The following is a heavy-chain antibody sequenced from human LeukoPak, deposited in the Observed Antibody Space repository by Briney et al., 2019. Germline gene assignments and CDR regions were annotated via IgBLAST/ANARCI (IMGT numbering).Heavy chain of an antibody. Sequence: AGGSLRLSCAASGFTFSNYWMSWVRQAPGKGLEWVANIKQDGSEMYYVDSVKGRFTISRGSARNTVYLQMNSLRAEDTAVYYCVSRWELLHWGQGTLVTVSS. J-gene: IGHJ4*02. CDR2: IKQDGSEM. CDR1: GFTFSNYW. CDR3: VSRWELLH. V-gene: IGHV3-7*02. D-gene: IGHD1-26*01.